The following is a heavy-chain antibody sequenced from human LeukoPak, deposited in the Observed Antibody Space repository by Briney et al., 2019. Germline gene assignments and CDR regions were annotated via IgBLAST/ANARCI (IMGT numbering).Heavy chain of an antibody. CDR2: ISAYNGNT. Sequence: ASVEVSCKASGYTFTSYGISWVRQAPGQGLEWMGWISAYNGNTNYAQKLQGRVTMTTDTSTSTAYMELRSLRSDDTAVYYCARDELYCSGGSCYSNGLDYWGQGTLVTVSS. CDR1: GYTFTSYG. J-gene: IGHJ4*02. CDR3: ARDELYCSGGSCYSNGLDY. V-gene: IGHV1-18*01. D-gene: IGHD2-15*01.